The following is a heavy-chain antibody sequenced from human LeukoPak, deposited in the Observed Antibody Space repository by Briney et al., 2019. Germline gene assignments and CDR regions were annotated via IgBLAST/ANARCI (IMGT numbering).Heavy chain of an antibody. J-gene: IGHJ6*02. Sequence: SQTLSLTCTVSGGSISSGSYYWSWIRQPAGKGLEWIGRIYTSGSTNYNPSLKSRVTISVDTSKNQFSLKLSSVTAADTAVYYCARTRSSSSWYVYYYGMDVWGQGTTVTVSS. V-gene: IGHV4-61*02. CDR2: IYTSGST. D-gene: IGHD6-13*01. CDR1: GGSISSGSYY. CDR3: ARTRSSSSWYVYYYGMDV.